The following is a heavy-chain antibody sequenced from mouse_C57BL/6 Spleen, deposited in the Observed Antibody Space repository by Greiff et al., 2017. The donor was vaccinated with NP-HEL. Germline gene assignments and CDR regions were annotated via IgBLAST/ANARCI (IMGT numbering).Heavy chain of an antibody. Sequence: VQLQQSGTELVKPGASVKLSCKASGYTFTSYWMHWVKQRPGQGLEWIGNINPSNGGTNYNEKFKSKATLTVDKSSSTAYMQLSSLTSEDPAVYDWAIAGGSSPAWFAYWGQGTLVTVSA. CDR2: INPSNGGT. J-gene: IGHJ3*01. V-gene: IGHV1-53*01. D-gene: IGHD1-1*01. CDR3: AIAGGSSPAWFAY. CDR1: GYTFTSYW.